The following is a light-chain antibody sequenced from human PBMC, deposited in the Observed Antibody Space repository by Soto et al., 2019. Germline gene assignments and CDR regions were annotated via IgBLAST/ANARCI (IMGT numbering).Light chain of an antibody. CDR2: GAS. V-gene: IGKV3-15*01. J-gene: IGKJ2*01. CDR1: QSIGDK. Sequence: EIVMTQSPATLSVCPGERATLSCRASQSIGDKLTWYQQRAGQAPRLLISGASTRATGIPARFSGSGSGTEFTLTISSLQSEDFAVYYCQQYNKWPYPFGQGSKLEIK. CDR3: QQYNKWPYP.